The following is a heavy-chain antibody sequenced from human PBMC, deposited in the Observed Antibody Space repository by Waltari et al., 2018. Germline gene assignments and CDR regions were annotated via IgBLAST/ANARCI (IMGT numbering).Heavy chain of an antibody. CDR3: ARARFGELSPFDY. Sequence: QVQLQESGPGLVKPSQTLSLTCTVSGGSISSGGYYWCWIRQHPGKRLEWIGYLYYSGRTYDNPSRKSRVTISVDTSKNQFSLKLSSVTAAETAVYYCARARFGELSPFDYRGQGTLVTVSS. V-gene: IGHV4-31*03. D-gene: IGHD3-10*01. J-gene: IGHJ4*02. CDR1: GGSISSGGYY. CDR2: LYYSGRT.